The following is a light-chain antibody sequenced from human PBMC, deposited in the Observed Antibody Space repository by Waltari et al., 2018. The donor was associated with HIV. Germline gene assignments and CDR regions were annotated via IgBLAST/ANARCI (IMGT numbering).Light chain of an antibody. V-gene: IGKV3-20*01. J-gene: IGKJ2*01. CDR2: GAS. CDR1: QSVSITN. Sequence: EIVLTQSPGTLSLSLGERATLSCRASQSVSITNLAWYQQKSGLAPRLLIYGASSRATGIQDRFSGSGSGTDFTLTISRLEPEDFAVYYCQQYGTSPYTFGQGTKLEIK. CDR3: QQYGTSPYT.